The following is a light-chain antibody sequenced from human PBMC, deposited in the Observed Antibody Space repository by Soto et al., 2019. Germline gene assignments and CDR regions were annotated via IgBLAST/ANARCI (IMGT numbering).Light chain of an antibody. CDR1: QSVSTN. CDR2: GAS. CDR3: QQYIHWWT. J-gene: IGKJ1*01. Sequence: EIVMTQSPATLSVSPGERATLSCRASQSVSTNLVWYQQKPGQAPRLLIYGASTRATGVPGRFSGTGSGTEFTITISSLQSEDSAVYYCQQYIHWWTFGHGTKVEI. V-gene: IGKV3-15*01.